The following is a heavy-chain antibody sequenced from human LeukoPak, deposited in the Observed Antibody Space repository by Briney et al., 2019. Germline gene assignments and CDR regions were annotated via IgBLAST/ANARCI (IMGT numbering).Heavy chain of an antibody. Sequence: SETLSPTCAVYGGSFSGYYWSWIRQPLGKGLEWIGEINHSGSTNYNPSLKSRVTISVDTSKNQFSLKLSSVTAADTAVYYCARDSCSGGSCYRFDIWGQGTMVTVSS. D-gene: IGHD2-15*01. V-gene: IGHV4-34*01. CDR1: GGSFSGYY. CDR3: ARDSCSGGSCYRFDI. CDR2: INHSGST. J-gene: IGHJ3*02.